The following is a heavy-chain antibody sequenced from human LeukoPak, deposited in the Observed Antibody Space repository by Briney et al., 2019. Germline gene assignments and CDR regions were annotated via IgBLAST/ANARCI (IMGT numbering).Heavy chain of an antibody. D-gene: IGHD3-3*01. CDR3: AGSFGVVTPYFDY. Sequence: PSETLSLTCTVSGGSISSGDYYWSWIRQPPGKGLEWIGYIYYSGSTYYNPSLKSRVTISVDTSKNQFSLKLSSVTAADTAVYYCAGSFGVVTPYFDYWGQGTLVTVSS. CDR2: IYYSGST. V-gene: IGHV4-30-4*08. J-gene: IGHJ4*02. CDR1: GGSISSGDYY.